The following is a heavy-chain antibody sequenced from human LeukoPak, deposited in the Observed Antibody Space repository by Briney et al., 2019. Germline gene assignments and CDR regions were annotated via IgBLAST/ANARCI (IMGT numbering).Heavy chain of an antibody. D-gene: IGHD1-26*01. V-gene: IGHV3-15*01. CDR2: IKSKKDGGTR. CDR1: GFTFDDAW. J-gene: IGHJ4*02. Sequence: KTGGSLRLSCAVSGFTFDDAWMTWVRQTPEKGLEWVARIKSKKDGGTRDYAAPVKGRFAISIDDSKNTVYLQMSSLKSEDTAVYYCTAVGWSGSHDYWGQGILVTVSS. CDR3: TAVGWSGSHDY.